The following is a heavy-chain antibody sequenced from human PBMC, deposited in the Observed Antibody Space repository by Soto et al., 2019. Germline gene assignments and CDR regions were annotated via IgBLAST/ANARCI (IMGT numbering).Heavy chain of an antibody. Sequence: SETLSLTCTVSGGSISSYYWSWIRQPPGKGLEWIGYIYYSGSTNYNPSLKSRVTIPVDTSKNQFSLKLSSVTAADTAVYYCARGRDGYNLFGYYYGMDVWGQGTTVTVSS. CDR3: ARGRDGYNLFGYYYGMDV. J-gene: IGHJ6*02. D-gene: IGHD5-12*01. CDR2: IYYSGST. V-gene: IGHV4-59*01. CDR1: GGSISSYY.